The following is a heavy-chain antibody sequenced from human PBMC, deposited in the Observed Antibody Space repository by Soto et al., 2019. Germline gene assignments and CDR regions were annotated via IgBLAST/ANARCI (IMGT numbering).Heavy chain of an antibody. Sequence: EVQLVESGGGLVQPGRSLRRSCTASGFTFSDHYMDWVRQAPGKGLEWVGRTRKKANRYTTEYAASVKGRFTISRDDSQGSLYLQMISLTSEDTAVYYCVSEYCSGGTCYLAYWGQGTLVTVSS. CDR2: TRKKANRYTT. V-gene: IGHV3-72*01. CDR3: VSEYCSGGTCYLAY. J-gene: IGHJ4*02. CDR1: GFTFSDHY. D-gene: IGHD2-15*01.